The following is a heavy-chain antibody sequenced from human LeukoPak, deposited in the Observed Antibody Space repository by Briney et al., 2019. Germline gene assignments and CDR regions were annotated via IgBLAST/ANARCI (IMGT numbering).Heavy chain of an antibody. D-gene: IGHD2-8*01. Sequence: PGGSLRLSCAASGFTFSSYSMNWVRQAPGKGLEWVSSISSSSSYIYYADSVKGRFTIPRDNAKNSLYLQMNSLRDDDTAVYHCALGTINKDYYFGMDVWGQGTTVTVSS. CDR2: ISSSSSYI. J-gene: IGHJ6*02. V-gene: IGHV3-21*04. CDR3: ALGTINKDYYFGMDV. CDR1: GFTFSSYS.